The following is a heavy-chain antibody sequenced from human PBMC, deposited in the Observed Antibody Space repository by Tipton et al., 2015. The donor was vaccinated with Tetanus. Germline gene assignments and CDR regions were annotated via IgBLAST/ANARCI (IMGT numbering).Heavy chain of an antibody. CDR2: IYYSGST. CDR1: GGSISSGGSF. Sequence: TLSLTCTVSGGSISSGGSFWSWIRHHPGKGLEWIGYIYYSGSTYYNPSLKSRVTISVDTSKNQFSLKLSSVTAADTAVYYCAGHTNFWSGYYIVYWGQGTLVTVSS. V-gene: IGHV4-31*03. CDR3: AGHTNFWSGYYIVY. J-gene: IGHJ4*02. D-gene: IGHD3-3*01.